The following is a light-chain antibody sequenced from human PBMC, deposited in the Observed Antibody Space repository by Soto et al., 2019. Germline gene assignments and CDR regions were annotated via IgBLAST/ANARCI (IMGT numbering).Light chain of an antibody. CDR3: SSYTSSTTVA. CDR1: SNDVGGYDY. J-gene: IGLJ2*01. CDR2: DVI. V-gene: IGLV2-14*01. Sequence: QSALTQPASVSGSPGQAIAISCTGSSNDVGGYDYVSWYQQHPGKAPKLIIYDVIHRPSGVSNRFSGSKSGNTASLTISGLQAEDEADYFCSSYTSSTTVAFGGGTKVTVL.